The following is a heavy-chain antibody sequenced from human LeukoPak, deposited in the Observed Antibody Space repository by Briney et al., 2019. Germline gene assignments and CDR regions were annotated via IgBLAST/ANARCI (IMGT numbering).Heavy chain of an antibody. CDR2: INHSGST. Sequence: SETLSLTCAVYGGSFSSYYWSWIRQPPGKGLEWIGEINHSGSTNYNPSLKSRVTISVDTSKNQFSLKLSSVTAADTAVYYCARVSVRGYSYGYAKSYNWFDPWGQGTLVTVSS. CDR3: ARVSVRGYSYGYAKSYNWFDP. J-gene: IGHJ5*02. D-gene: IGHD5-18*01. CDR1: GGSFSSYY. V-gene: IGHV4-34*01.